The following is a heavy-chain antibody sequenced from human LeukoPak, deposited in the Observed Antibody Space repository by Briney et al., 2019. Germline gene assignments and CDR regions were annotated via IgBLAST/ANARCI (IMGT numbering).Heavy chain of an antibody. J-gene: IGHJ4*02. CDR2: IYYSGST. CDR3: AREGDGYNRY. Sequence: SETLSLTCNVSGGSISSYYWSWLRQPPGKELERIGYIYYSGSTNYNPSLKSRVTISVDTSKNQFPLKLSSVTAADTAVYYCAREGDGYNRYWGQGTLVTVSS. V-gene: IGHV4-59*01. D-gene: IGHD5-24*01. CDR1: GGSISSYY.